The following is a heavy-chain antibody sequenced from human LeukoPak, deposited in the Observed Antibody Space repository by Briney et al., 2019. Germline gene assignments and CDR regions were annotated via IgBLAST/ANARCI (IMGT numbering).Heavy chain of an antibody. CDR3: ARDAHMVRVKD. V-gene: IGHV4-61*01. D-gene: IGHD3-10*01. CDR1: GGSVSSGSYY. Sequence: SETLSLTCTVSGGSVSSGSYYWSWIRQPPGKGLEWFGYIYYSGITNYNPALKSRVPITQDTSKNQFSLKLSSVTAADTAVYYCARDAHMVRVKDWGQGTLVTVSS. J-gene: IGHJ4*02. CDR2: IYYSGIT.